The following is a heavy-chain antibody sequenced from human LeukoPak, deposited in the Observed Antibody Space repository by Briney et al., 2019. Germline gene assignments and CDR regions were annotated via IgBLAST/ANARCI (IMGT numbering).Heavy chain of an antibody. Sequence: GGSLRLSCAASGFTFSSYSMNWVRQAPEKGLEWVSSISSSSSYIYYADSVKGRFTISRDNAKNSLYLQMNSLRAEDMAVYYCARDRDYGDYSGAIYIRGPGIMVTVSS. V-gene: IGHV3-21*01. CDR1: GFTFSSYS. J-gene: IGHJ3*02. D-gene: IGHD4-17*01. CDR2: ISSSSSYI. CDR3: ARDRDYGDYSGAIYI.